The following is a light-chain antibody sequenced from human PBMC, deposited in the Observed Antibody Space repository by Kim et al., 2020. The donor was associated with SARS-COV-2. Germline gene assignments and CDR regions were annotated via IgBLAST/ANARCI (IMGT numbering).Light chain of an antibody. CDR2: LNIDGSH. J-gene: IGLJ2*01. CDR3: QTWGSGIVV. Sequence: ASVKVTCTLSRGQSSYGIEWHQQKPEKGTRYWMKLNIDGSHSKGDGIPDRFSGSSSGAERYLTISSLQSEDEADYYCQTWGSGIVVFGGGTQLTVL. CDR1: RGQSSYG. V-gene: IGLV4-69*01.